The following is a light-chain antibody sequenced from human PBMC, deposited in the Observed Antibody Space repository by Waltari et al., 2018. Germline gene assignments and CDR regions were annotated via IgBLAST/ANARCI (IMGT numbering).Light chain of an antibody. CDR2: DTS. Sequence: EIVFTQSPATLSLSPGERATLSCRASQSVSSYLAWYQQKPGQAPRLLIFDTSNRATGIPARFSGSGSGTDLTLTISSLEPEDFAVYYCQQRSSWPRTFGQGTKVEIK. J-gene: IGKJ1*01. CDR1: QSVSSY. V-gene: IGKV3-11*01. CDR3: QQRSSWPRT.